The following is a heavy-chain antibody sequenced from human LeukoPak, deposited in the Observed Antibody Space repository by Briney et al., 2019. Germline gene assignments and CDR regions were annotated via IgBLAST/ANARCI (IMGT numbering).Heavy chain of an antibody. CDR3: ATQKPELRFLEWLPRFDY. V-gene: IGHV3-11*04. D-gene: IGHD3-3*01. J-gene: IGHJ4*02. CDR1: GFTFSDYY. CDR2: ISSSGSTI. Sequence: GGSLRLSCAASGFTFSDYYMSWIRQAPGKGLEWVSYISSSGSTIYYADSVKGRFTISRDNAKNSLYLQMNSLRAEDTAVYYCATQKPELRFLEWLPRFDYWGQGTLVTVSS.